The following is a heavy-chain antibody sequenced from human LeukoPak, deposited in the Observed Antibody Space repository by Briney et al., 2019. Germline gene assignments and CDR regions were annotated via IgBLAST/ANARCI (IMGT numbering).Heavy chain of an antibody. V-gene: IGHV3-23*01. CDR3: ASSYSGSYTDY. CDR1: GFTFSSYA. CDR2: ISGSGGST. J-gene: IGHJ4*02. Sequence: GGSLRLSCAASGFTFSSYAMSWVRQAPGKGLEWVSAISGSGGSTYYADSVKGRFTISRDNAKNSLYLQMNSLRAEDTAVYYCASSYSGSYTDYWGQGILVTVSS. D-gene: IGHD1-26*01.